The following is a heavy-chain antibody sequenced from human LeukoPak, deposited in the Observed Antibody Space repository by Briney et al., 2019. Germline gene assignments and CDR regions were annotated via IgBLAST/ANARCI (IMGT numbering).Heavy chain of an antibody. CDR2: INPNRGGT. CDR1: GYTFTGYY. V-gene: IGHV1-2*02. D-gene: IGHD1-26*01. Sequence: ASVPVSCVASGYTFTGYYIHWVRQAPGQGLEWMGWINPNRGGTNYAQKFQGRVTMTRDTSISTAYMELSRLRSDDTAVYYCARENTAYAPELVGHYYFDYWGQGTLVTVSS. J-gene: IGHJ4*02. CDR3: ARENTAYAPELVGHYYFDY.